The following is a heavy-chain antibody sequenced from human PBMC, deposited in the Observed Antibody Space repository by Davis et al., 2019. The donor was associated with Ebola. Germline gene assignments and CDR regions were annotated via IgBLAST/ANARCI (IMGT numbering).Heavy chain of an antibody. CDR1: GFTFSSYW. J-gene: IGHJ4*02. V-gene: IGHV3-74*01. D-gene: IGHD3-10*01. CDR3: ARGYYGSGSRNY. Sequence: GESLKISCAASGFTFSSYWMHWVRQAPGKGLVWVSRINSDGSSTNYADSVKGRFTISRDNAKNTLYLQMNSLRAEDTAVYYCARGYYGSGSRNYWGQGTLVTVSS. CDR2: INSDGSST.